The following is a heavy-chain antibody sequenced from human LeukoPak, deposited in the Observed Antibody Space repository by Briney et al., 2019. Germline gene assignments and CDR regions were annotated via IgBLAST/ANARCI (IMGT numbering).Heavy chain of an antibody. J-gene: IGHJ4*02. Sequence: GGSLRLSCAASGFTFSSYAMSWVRQAPGKGLEWVSSISSSSSYIYYADSVKGRFTISRDNAKNSLYLQMNSLRAEDTAVYYCARAYGGNHDYWGQGTLVTVSS. CDR2: ISSSSSYI. CDR1: GFTFSSYA. CDR3: ARAYGGNHDY. V-gene: IGHV3-21*01. D-gene: IGHD4-23*01.